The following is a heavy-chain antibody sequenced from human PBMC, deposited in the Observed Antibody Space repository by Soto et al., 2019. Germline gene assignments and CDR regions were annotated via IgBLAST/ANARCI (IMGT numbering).Heavy chain of an antibody. CDR1: GGSISSSSYY. V-gene: IGHV4-39*01. Sequence: SETLSLTWTVSGGSISSSSYYWGWIRQPPGKGLEWIGNIYYRGVTYYNPSLKSRVAISVDTSKNQFSLKLSSVTAADTAVYYCARYFDYLYHFDYGGQGTVVTVSS. D-gene: IGHD3-9*01. CDR3: ARYFDYLYHFDY. J-gene: IGHJ4*02. CDR2: IYYRGVT.